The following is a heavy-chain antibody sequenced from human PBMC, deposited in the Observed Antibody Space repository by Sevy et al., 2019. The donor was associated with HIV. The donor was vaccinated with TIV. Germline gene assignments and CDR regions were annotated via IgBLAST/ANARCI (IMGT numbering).Heavy chain of an antibody. J-gene: IGHJ5*02. D-gene: IGHD3-10*01. CDR3: ARHISFGELGSWFDP. V-gene: IGHV3-53*01. Sequence: GGSLRLSCAASGFTVNSDYMSWVRQAPGKGLEWVSVVYSGGTTYYADSVKGRFTISRDNSKNILYLQMNSLRAEDTAVYYCARHISFGELGSWFDPWGQGTLVTVSS. CDR1: GFTVNSDY. CDR2: VYSGGTT.